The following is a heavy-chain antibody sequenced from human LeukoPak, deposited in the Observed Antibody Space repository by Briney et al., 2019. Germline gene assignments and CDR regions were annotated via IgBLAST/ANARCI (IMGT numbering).Heavy chain of an antibody. J-gene: IGHJ3*02. CDR3: ARTYDYGDNDAFDI. Sequence: SGPALVKPTQTLTLTCTFSGFSLSTSGMCVSWIRQPPGKALEWLARIDWDDDKYYSTSLKTRLTISKDTSKNQVVLTMTNMDPVDTATYYCARTYDYGDNDAFDIWGQGTMVTVSS. V-gene: IGHV2-70*11. CDR2: IDWDDDK. D-gene: IGHD4-17*01. CDR1: GFSLSTSGMC.